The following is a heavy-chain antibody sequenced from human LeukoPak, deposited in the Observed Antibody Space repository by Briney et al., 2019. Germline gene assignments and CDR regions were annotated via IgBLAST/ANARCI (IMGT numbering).Heavy chain of an antibody. CDR2: IYYSGST. V-gene: IGHV4-59*01. Sequence: SETLSLTCTVSGGSISSYYWSWIRQPPGKALEWIGYIYYSGSTNYNPSLKSRVTISVDTSKNQFSLKLRSVTAADTAVYYCARYGAPITYFDYWGQGTLVTVSS. J-gene: IGHJ4*02. CDR3: ARYGAPITYFDY. D-gene: IGHD4-17*01. CDR1: GGSISSYY.